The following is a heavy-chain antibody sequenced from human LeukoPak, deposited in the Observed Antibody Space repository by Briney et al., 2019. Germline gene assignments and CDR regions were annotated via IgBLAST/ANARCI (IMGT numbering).Heavy chain of an antibody. CDR1: GYIFTKYG. D-gene: IGHD2-2*01. CDR3: ARLADCSSTSCAVDYYYYYYMDV. Sequence: ASVKVSCKTSGYIFTKYGISWVRQAPGQGLEWMGWISAYNGNTNYAQKIQGRVIMTIDTSTNTAYMELRSLRSDDTAVYYCARLADCSSTSCAVDYYYYYYMDVWGKGTTVTVSS. V-gene: IGHV1-18*01. J-gene: IGHJ6*03. CDR2: ISAYNGNT.